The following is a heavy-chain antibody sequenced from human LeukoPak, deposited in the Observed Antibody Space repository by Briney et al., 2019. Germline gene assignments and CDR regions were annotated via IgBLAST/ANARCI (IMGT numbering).Heavy chain of an antibody. CDR3: AKGEAYYYDSSGHRYFDY. V-gene: IGHV3-23*01. CDR1: GFTFSSYG. J-gene: IGHJ4*02. CDR2: ISGSGGST. Sequence: PGGSLRLSCAASGFTFSSYGMSWVRQAPGKGLEWVSAISGSGGSTYYADSVKGRFTISRDNSKNTLYLQMNSLRAEDTAVYYCAKGEAYYYDSSGHRYFDYWGQGTLVTVSS. D-gene: IGHD3-22*01.